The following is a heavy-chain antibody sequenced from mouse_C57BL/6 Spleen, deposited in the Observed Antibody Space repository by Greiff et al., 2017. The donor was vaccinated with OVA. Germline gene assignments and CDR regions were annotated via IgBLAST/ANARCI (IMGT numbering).Heavy chain of an antibody. CDR1: GFNITDDY. J-gene: IGHJ4*01. CDR3: TTGLLPSCAMDY. V-gene: IGHV14-4*01. Sequence: VQLQQSGAELVRPGASVKLSCTASGFNITDDYMHWVKQRPEQGLEWIGWIDPANGDTEYASKFQGKATITADTSSNTAYLQLSSLTSEDTAVYYCTTGLLPSCAMDYWGQGTSVTVSS. CDR2: IDPANGDT. D-gene: IGHD2-3*01.